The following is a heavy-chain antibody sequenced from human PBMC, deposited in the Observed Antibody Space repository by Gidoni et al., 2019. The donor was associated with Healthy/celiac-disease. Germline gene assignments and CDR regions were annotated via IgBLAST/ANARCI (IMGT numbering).Heavy chain of an antibody. CDR2: INSDASST. D-gene: IGHD2-2*01. CDR3: ARWKEDIVVGRYFDL. Sequence: EVQLVESGGGLVQPGGSVRLSCAASGFTFSSYWMHWVRQAPGKGLVWFSLINSDASSTSYADSVKGRFTISRDHAKNTLYLQMTSLRAEDTAVYYCARWKEDIVVGRYFDLWCRGTLFTVSS. CDR1: GFTFSSYW. J-gene: IGHJ2*01. V-gene: IGHV3-74*01.